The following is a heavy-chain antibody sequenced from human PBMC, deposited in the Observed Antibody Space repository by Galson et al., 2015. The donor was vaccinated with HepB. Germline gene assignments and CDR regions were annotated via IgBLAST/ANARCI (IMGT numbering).Heavy chain of an antibody. D-gene: IGHD3-10*01. J-gene: IGHJ6*03. CDR2: INPKSGGT. Sequence: SVKVSCKGSGYTFTGYYLHWVRQAPGQGLEWMGWINPKSGGTNYAQKFQGRVTMTRDTSISTAYLELSRLRSDDTAVYYCARIVGLYGSENYMDVWGKGTTVTVSS. CDR3: ARIVGLYGSENYMDV. CDR1: GYTFTGYY. V-gene: IGHV1-2*02.